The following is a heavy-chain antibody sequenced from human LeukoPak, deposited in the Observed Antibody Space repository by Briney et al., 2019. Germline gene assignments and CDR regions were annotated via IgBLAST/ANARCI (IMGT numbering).Heavy chain of an antibody. CDR3: ARGTCSGTTCHHTYDY. V-gene: IGHV3-64*01. D-gene: IGHD2-2*01. CDR1: GFTFSNHA. CDR2: ITRNGGNT. Sequence: GGSLRLSCATSGFTFSNHAMHWVRQAPGKGLEYVSAITRNGGNTDYANSVKGRFTISRDNSKNTLYLQMGSLRAEDMAVYYCARGTCSGTTCHHTYDYWGQGTLVTVSS. J-gene: IGHJ4*02.